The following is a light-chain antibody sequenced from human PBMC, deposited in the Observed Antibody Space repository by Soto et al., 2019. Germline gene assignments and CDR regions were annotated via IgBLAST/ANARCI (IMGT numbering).Light chain of an antibody. CDR1: QSVSSY. CDR3: QLRSNWPPGYT. V-gene: IGKV3-11*01. CDR2: DAS. J-gene: IGKJ2*01. Sequence: EIVLTQSPATLSLSPGERATLSCRASQSVSSYLAWYQQKPGQAPRLLIYDASNRATVIPARFSGSGSGTDFTLSISSLKPEDVAVYYCQLRSNWPPGYTFGQGTKLELK.